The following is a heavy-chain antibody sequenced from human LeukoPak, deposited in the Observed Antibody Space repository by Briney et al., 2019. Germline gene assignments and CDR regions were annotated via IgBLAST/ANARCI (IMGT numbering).Heavy chain of an antibody. CDR2: ISSSSSYI. D-gene: IGHD1-1*01. CDR3: ASGRTGTTRDY. Sequence: GGSLRLSCAASGFTFSSYEMNWVRQAPGKGLEWVSSISSSSSYIYYADSVKGRFTISRDNAKNSLYLQMNSLRAEDTAVYYCASGRTGTTRDYWGQGTLVTVSS. V-gene: IGHV3-21*01. J-gene: IGHJ4*02. CDR1: GFTFSSYE.